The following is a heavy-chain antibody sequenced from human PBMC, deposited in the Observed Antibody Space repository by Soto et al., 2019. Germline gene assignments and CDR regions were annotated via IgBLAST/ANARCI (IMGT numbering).Heavy chain of an antibody. J-gene: IGHJ4*02. D-gene: IGHD1-26*01. CDR1: GGTFSSYA. V-gene: IGHV1-69*13. CDR2: IIPIFGTA. Sequence: GASVKVSCKASGGTFSSYAISWVRQAPGQGLEWMGGIIPIFGTANYAQKFQGRVTITADESTSTAYMELSSLRSEDTAVYYCARETSQTRSNIVGAQGYDYWGQGTLVTVSS. CDR3: ARETSQTRSNIVGAQGYDY.